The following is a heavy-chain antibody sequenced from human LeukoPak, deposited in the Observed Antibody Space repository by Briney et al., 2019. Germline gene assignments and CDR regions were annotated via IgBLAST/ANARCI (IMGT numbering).Heavy chain of an antibody. Sequence: PSETLSLTCTVSVGSISSSSYYWGWIRQPPGKGLEWIGSTYYSGSTYYNPSLKSRVNISVDTSKNQFSLKLSAVTAEDTGVYYCARGKITMIAKSNWFDPWGQGTLVTVSS. CDR3: ARGKITMIAKSNWFDP. D-gene: IGHD3-22*01. CDR2: TYYSGST. V-gene: IGHV4-39*07. J-gene: IGHJ5*02. CDR1: VGSISSSSYY.